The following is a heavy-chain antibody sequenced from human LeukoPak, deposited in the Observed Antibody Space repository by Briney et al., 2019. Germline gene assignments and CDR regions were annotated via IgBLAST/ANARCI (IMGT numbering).Heavy chain of an antibody. Sequence: GGSLRLSCAASGFTFSSYSMNWVRQAPGKGLEWVSSISSSSSYIYYADSVKGRFTISRDNAKNSLYLQMNSLRAKDTAVYYCARAAGLLVPDYWGQGTLVTVSS. CDR3: ARAAGLLVPDY. D-gene: IGHD6-13*01. V-gene: IGHV3-21*01. CDR2: ISSSSSYI. J-gene: IGHJ4*02. CDR1: GFTFSSYS.